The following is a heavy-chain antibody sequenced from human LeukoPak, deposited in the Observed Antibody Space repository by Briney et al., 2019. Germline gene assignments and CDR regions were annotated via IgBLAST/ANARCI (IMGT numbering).Heavy chain of an antibody. J-gene: IGHJ5*02. Sequence: GGSLRLSCAASGVTFSSYGMHWVRQDPGEGLEWVAFIRYDGSNKYYADSVKGRFTISRDNSKNTLYLQMNSLRAEDTAVYYCAKDRLGYCSSTSCSIVWFDPWGQGTLVTVSS. CDR2: IRYDGSNK. CDR1: GVTFSSYG. V-gene: IGHV3-30*02. D-gene: IGHD2-2*01. CDR3: AKDRLGYCSSTSCSIVWFDP.